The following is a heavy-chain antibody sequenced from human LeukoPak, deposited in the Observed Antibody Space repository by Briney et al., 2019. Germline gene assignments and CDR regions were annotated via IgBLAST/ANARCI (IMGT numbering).Heavy chain of an antibody. Sequence: GGSLRLSCGASGFTFSSYFMAWVRQTPGKGLEWVSTISGSGASTHYADSVKGRVTISRDNSKNTLYLQMNSLRAEDTAVYYCAKDQQGFDIWGQGTMVTVSS. V-gene: IGHV3-23*01. J-gene: IGHJ3*02. CDR3: AKDQQGFDI. CDR1: GFTFSSYF. CDR2: ISGSGAST. D-gene: IGHD1/OR15-1a*01.